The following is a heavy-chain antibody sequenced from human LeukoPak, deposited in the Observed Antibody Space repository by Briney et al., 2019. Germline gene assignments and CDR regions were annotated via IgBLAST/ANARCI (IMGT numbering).Heavy chain of an antibody. D-gene: IGHD5/OR15-5a*01. J-gene: IGHJ6*03. V-gene: IGHV4-39*01. Sequence: SETLSLTCTVSGASISGSGYYWGWIRQPPGKGLEWIGSIYSSGSTYYNASLQSRVTISIETSKNQISLKLSSVTAADTAVYYCARQASTRYYYYMDVWGKGTTVTISS. CDR3: ARQASTRYYYYMDV. CDR2: IYSSGST. CDR1: GASISGSGYY.